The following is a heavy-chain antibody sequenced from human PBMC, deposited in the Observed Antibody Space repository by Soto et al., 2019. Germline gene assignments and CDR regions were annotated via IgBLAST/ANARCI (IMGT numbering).Heavy chain of an antibody. CDR2: ISGSGGST. CDR1: GFTFSSYG. V-gene: IGHV3-23*01. D-gene: IGHD2-8*02. J-gene: IGHJ4*01. Sequence: GGSLRLSCSASGFTFSSYGMSWVRQSPVKGLEWVSAISGSGGSTYYADSVKGRFTVSRDNSKNTLYLQMNSLRAEDTAVYYCAKASDVLVMGDRIDHWGKRTPVTVSS. CDR3: AKASDVLVMGDRIDH.